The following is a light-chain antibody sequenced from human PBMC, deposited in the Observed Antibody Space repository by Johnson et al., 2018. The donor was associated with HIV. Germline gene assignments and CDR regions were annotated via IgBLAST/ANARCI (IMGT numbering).Light chain of an antibody. Sequence: QSVLTQPPSVSAAPGQTVTISCSGSSSNIGNNYVSWYQQLPGTAPKLLIYDNNKRPSGITDRFSGSKSGTSATLGITGLQTGDEADYYCGTWDSSLSAGRYVFGTGTKVTVL. CDR3: GTWDSSLSAGRYV. CDR2: DNN. J-gene: IGLJ1*01. V-gene: IGLV1-51*01. CDR1: SSNIGNNY.